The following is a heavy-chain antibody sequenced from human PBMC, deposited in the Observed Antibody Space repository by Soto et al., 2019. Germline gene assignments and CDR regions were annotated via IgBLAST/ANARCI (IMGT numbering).Heavy chain of an antibody. V-gene: IGHV4-59*08. CDR3: ARGRRQWLPYYFDY. J-gene: IGHJ4*02. CDR2: IYYSGST. Sequence: SETLSLTCTVSGGSISSYYRSWIRQPPGKGLEWIGYIYYSGSTNYNPSLKSRVTISVDTSKNQFSLKLSSVTAADTAVYYCARGRRQWLPYYFDYWGQGTLVTVSS. CDR1: GGSISSYY. D-gene: IGHD6-19*01.